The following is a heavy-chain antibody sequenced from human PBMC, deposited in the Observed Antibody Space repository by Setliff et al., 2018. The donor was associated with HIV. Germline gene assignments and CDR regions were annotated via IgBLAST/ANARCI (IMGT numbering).Heavy chain of an antibody. CDR3: VRQGLTMNRGVPAPILYYFDY. J-gene: IGHJ4*02. CDR2: MCYRGTT. D-gene: IGHD3-10*01. V-gene: IGHV4-39*01. Sequence: SETLSLTCTVSGGSIISSSYYWGWIRQPPGKGLEWIGTMCYRGTTYNNPSLKSRVTFSADTSKNQFSLNLNSVTATDTAVYYCVRQGLTMNRGVPAPILYYFDYWGQGILVTVSS. CDR1: GGSIISSSYY.